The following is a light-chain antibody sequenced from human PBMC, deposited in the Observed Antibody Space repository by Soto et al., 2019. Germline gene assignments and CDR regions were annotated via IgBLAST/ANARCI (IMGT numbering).Light chain of an antibody. CDR1: ESINQN. CDR2: DTS. V-gene: IGKV3D-20*01. CDR3: QQYGSSPS. Sequence: EIVLTQSPATLSVSPGERATLSCRATESINQNLAWYQQKPGLAPRLILYDTSFRATGIPDRFSGSGSGTDFTLTISRLDPEDFAVYYCQQYGSSPSFGQGTKVDIK. J-gene: IGKJ1*01.